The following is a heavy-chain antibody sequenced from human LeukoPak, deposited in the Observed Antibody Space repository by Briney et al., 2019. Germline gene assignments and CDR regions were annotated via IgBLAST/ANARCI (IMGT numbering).Heavy chain of an antibody. J-gene: IGHJ5*02. CDR2: INPSGGST. Sequence: EASVKVSFTASGYTFTDYHMHWVRQAPGQGLEWMGIINPSGGSTTYAEKFQGRVTMTRDTSTSTVYMELTSLRSEDTAVYYCARDSLRTAIAMAGGNWFDPWGQGTLVTVSP. CDR3: ARDSLRTAIAMAGGNWFDP. V-gene: IGHV1-46*01. CDR1: GYTFTDYH. D-gene: IGHD6-19*01.